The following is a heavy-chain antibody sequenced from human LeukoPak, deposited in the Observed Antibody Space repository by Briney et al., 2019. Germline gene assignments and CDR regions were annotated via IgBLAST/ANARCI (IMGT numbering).Heavy chain of an antibody. V-gene: IGHV7-4-1*02. J-gene: IGHJ4*02. Sequence: ASVKVSCKASGYTFTSYAMNWVRQAPGQGLEWMGWINTNTGNPTYAQGFTGRFVFSLDTSVSTAYLQISSLKAEDTAVYYCARDIITSGYSSGWDDIDYWGQGTLVTVSS. CDR2: INTNTGNP. CDR1: GYTFTSYA. CDR3: ARDIITSGYSSGWDDIDY. D-gene: IGHD6-19*01.